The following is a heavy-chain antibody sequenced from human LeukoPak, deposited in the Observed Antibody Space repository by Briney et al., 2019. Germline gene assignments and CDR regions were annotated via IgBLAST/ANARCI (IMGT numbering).Heavy chain of an antibody. J-gene: IGHJ4*02. Sequence: PGGSLRLSCVASGLTFSSHAMTWVRQTPGKGLEWVSGITGSGGTTYHADSVKGRFTISRDNSKNTLYLQMNNLRVEDTAVYYCAKGSTGMISGYWGQGTLVTVSS. CDR1: GLTFSSHA. D-gene: IGHD3-16*01. CDR3: AKGSTGMISGY. V-gene: IGHV3-23*01. CDR2: ITGSGGTT.